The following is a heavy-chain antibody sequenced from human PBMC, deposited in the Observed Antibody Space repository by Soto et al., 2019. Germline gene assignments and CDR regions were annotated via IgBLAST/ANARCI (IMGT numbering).Heavy chain of an antibody. J-gene: IGHJ4*02. CDR1: GFTFSSYA. V-gene: IGHV3-23*01. CDR2: ISGSGGLT. Sequence: SGGSVRLSCAASGFTFSSYAMSCVRQAAGKGLEWVSAISGSGGLTYYAGSVKGLFTISSDNSKNTLYLQMNSLRAEATAVYYCAKVSDTYYYDSSGFYLEYGGQGPLVNVSS. D-gene: IGHD3-22*01. CDR3: AKVSDTYYYDSSGFYLEY.